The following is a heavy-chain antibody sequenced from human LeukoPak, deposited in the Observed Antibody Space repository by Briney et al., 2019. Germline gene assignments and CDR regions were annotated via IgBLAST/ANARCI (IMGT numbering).Heavy chain of an antibody. CDR2: VLFGGNT. J-gene: IGHJ4*02. V-gene: IGHV4-30-4*01. CDR3: ARGGVPFDF. Sequence: SETLSLTCSVSGDSISSADDYWSWIRQPPGRCLEWIGYVLFGGNTYYKSYLKSRVTISLDASTNQVSLKLRSVTAADTAVYYCARGGVPFDFWGPGALVTVSS. D-gene: IGHD2-8*02. CDR1: GDSISSADDY.